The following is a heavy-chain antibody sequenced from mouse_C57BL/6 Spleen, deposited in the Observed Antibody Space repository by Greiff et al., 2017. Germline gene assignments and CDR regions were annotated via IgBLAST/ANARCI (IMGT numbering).Heavy chain of an antibody. D-gene: IGHD1-1*01. CDR1: GFTFSDYG. J-gene: IGHJ4*01. CDR2: ISSGSSTI. Sequence: DVHLVESGGGLVKPGGSLKLSCAASGFTFSDYGMHWVRQAPEKGLEWVAYISSGSSTIYYADTVKGRCTIARDNAKNTLFLQMTSLRSEDTAMYSCAKIYCDDSSPYWYAMDDWGQGTSVTVAS. CDR3: AKIYCDDSSPYWYAMDD. V-gene: IGHV5-17*01.